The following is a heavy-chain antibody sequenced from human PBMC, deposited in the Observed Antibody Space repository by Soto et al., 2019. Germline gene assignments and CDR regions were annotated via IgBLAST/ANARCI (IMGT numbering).Heavy chain of an antibody. Sequence: PSETLSLTCSVSGYSVSSSDYYWAWIRQPPGKGLEWIGSMLYSGLTYYNPSLKSQVTLSVDTSKNQFSVRLNSVTASDPAVYYCAPLSVSLSGPYGIHVWGQGTTVTV. CDR2: MLYSGLT. J-gene: IGHJ6*02. CDR1: GYSVSSSDYY. V-gene: IGHV4-39*01. D-gene: IGHD2-15*01. CDR3: APLSVSLSGPYGIHV.